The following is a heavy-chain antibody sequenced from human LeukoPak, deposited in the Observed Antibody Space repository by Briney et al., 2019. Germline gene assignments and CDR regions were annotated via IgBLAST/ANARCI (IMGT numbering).Heavy chain of an antibody. D-gene: IGHD3-22*01. CDR1: GFTFSSYS. CDR3: ARESYYDSSGYYSGDY. V-gene: IGHV3-21*06. J-gene: IGHJ4*02. Sequence: GSLRLSCAASGFTFSSYSMNWVRQAPGKGLEWVSSITSSSSYINYADSVKGRFTISRDNAKNSLYLQMNSLRAEDTAVYYCARESYYDSSGYYSGDYWGQGTLVTVSS. CDR2: ITSSSSYI.